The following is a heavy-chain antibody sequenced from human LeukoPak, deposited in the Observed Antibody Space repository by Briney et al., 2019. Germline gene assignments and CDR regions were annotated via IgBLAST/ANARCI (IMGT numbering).Heavy chain of an antibody. CDR3: SKGGYSSSWGGYYFDY. D-gene: IGHD6-13*01. CDR2: ISGGGSTT. V-gene: IGHV3-23*01. CDR1: VFTFGIYA. Sequence: GASLRLSCAASVFTFGIYAMNWVPQAPGKGLDCVSAISGGGSTTYYADSVKGRFTISRDNSRNTLYLQMNSLSAEDTAVYYFSKGGYSSSWGGYYFDYWGQGTLVTVSS. J-gene: IGHJ4*02.